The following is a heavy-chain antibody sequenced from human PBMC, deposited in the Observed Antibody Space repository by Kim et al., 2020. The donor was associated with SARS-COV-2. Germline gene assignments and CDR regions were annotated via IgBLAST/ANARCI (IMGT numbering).Heavy chain of an antibody. CDR3: ARLFIRWITFGGVIEQFDY. D-gene: IGHD3-16*02. J-gene: IGHJ4*02. V-gene: IGHV5-51*01. CDR2: IYPGDSDT. CDR1: GYSFTSYW. Sequence: GESLKISCKGSGYSFTSYWIGWVCQMPGKGLEWMGIIYPGDSDTRYSPSFQGQVTISADKSISTAYLQWSSLKASDTAMYYCARLFIRWITFGGVIEQFDYWGQGTLVTVSS.